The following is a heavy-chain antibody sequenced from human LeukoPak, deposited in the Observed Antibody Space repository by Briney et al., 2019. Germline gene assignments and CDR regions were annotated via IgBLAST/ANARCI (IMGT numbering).Heavy chain of an antibody. V-gene: IGHV1-18*04. J-gene: IGHJ3*02. CDR3: ARVWDYYGSGSRPGDAFDI. CDR2: ISAYNGNT. Sequence: ASVKVSCKASGYSFTDYYIHWVRQAPGQGLEWMGWISAYNGNTNYAQKLQGRVTMTTDTSTSTAYMELRSLRSDDTAVYYCARVWDYYGSGSRPGDAFDIWGQGTMVTVSS. CDR1: GYSFTDYY. D-gene: IGHD3-10*01.